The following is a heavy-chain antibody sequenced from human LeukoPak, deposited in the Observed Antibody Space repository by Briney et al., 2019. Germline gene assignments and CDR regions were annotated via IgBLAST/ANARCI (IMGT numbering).Heavy chain of an antibody. D-gene: IGHD3-10*01. J-gene: IGHJ4*02. Sequence: QTGGSLRLSCAASGFTFSSYGMHWVRQAPGKGLEWVAVISYDGSNKYYADSVKGRFTISRDNSKNTLYLQMNSLRAEDTAVYYCAKGDFGELLSLFDYWGQGTLATVSS. CDR1: GFTFSSYG. CDR2: ISYDGSNK. V-gene: IGHV3-30*18. CDR3: AKGDFGELLSLFDY.